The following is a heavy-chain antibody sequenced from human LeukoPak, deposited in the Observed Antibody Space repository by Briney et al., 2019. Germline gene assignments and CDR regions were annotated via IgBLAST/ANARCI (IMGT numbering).Heavy chain of an antibody. D-gene: IGHD3-10*01. Sequence: PSQTLSLTCAVSGGSISSGGYSWSWIRQPPGKGLEWIGYIYHSGSTYYNPSLKSRVTISVDRSKNQFSLKLSSVTAADTAVYYCAREAHYGSGSYYIDYWGQGTLVTVSS. J-gene: IGHJ4*02. CDR3: AREAHYGSGSYYIDY. V-gene: IGHV4-30-2*01. CDR2: IYHSGST. CDR1: GGSISSGGYS.